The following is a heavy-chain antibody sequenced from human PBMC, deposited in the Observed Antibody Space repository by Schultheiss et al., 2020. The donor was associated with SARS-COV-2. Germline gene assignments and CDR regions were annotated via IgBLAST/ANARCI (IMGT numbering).Heavy chain of an antibody. Sequence: GESLKISCAASGFTFSSYGMHWVRQAPGKGLEWVAVIWYDGSNKYYADSVKGRFTISRDNSKNTLYLQMNSLRAEDTAVYYCAREGGSSGYYYGFDYWGQGTLVTVSS. V-gene: IGHV3-33*01. D-gene: IGHD3-22*01. CDR2: IWYDGSNK. CDR3: AREGGSSGYYYGFDY. J-gene: IGHJ4*02. CDR1: GFTFSSYG.